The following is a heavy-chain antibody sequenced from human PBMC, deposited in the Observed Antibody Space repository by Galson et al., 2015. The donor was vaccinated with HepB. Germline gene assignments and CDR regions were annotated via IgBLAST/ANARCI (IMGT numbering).Heavy chain of an antibody. J-gene: IGHJ3*02. Sequence: SETLSLTCTVSDDSFTDDKWWSWVRQPPGKGLEWIGHVYHSGITNYNPSLKSRVTMSVDTSNNQFSLKLTSVTAADTAVYYCARGSLWVQGVIKGAFDIWGQGAMVTVSS. CDR1: DDSFTDDKW. CDR2: VYHSGIT. D-gene: IGHD3-10*01. CDR3: ARGSLWVQGVIKGAFDI. V-gene: IGHV4-4*02.